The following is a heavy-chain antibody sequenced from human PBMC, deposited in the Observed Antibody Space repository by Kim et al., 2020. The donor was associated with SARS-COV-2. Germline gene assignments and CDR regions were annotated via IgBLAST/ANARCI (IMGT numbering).Heavy chain of an antibody. CDR3: AKATGVAYSSSSLGAFDI. D-gene: IGHD6-6*01. Sequence: KGRFTISREDSKNTLYLQMNSLRAEDTAVYYCAKATGVAYSSSSLGAFDIWGQGTMVTVSS. V-gene: IGHV3-23*01. J-gene: IGHJ3*02.